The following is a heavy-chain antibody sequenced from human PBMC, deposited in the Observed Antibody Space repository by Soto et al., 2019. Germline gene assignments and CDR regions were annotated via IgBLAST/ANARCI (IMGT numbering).Heavy chain of an antibody. V-gene: IGHV1-8*01. CDR1: GYTFTSYD. CDR2: MNPNSGNT. CDR3: ARDKPFPPMVRGANYYYYGMDV. Sequence: ASVKVSCKASGYTFTSYDINWVRQATGQGLEWMGWMNPNSGNTGYAQKFQGRVTMTRNTSISTAYMELSSLRSEDTAVYYCARDKPFPPMVRGANYYYYGMDVWGQGTTVTVSS. D-gene: IGHD3-10*01. J-gene: IGHJ6*02.